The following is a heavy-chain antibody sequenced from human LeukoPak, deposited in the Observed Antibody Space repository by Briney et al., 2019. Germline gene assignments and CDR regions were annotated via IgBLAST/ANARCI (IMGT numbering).Heavy chain of an antibody. J-gene: IGHJ4*02. Sequence: PSETLSLTCAVYGGSFSGYYWSWIRPPPGKGLEWIGEINHSGSTNYNPSLKSRVTISVDTSKNQFSLKLSSVTAADTAVYYCARDRYSSSWYGDFDYWGQGTLVTVSS. CDR3: ARDRYSSSWYGDFDY. CDR2: INHSGST. D-gene: IGHD6-13*01. CDR1: GGSFSGYY. V-gene: IGHV4-34*01.